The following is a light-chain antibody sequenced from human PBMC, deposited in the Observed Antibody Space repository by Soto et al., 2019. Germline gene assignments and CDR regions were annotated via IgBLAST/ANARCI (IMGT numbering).Light chain of an antibody. Sequence: DIQLTQSPSFLSASVGDRVTITCRTSQGISSNLAWYQLKPGKAPKLLIYAASTLQSGVLSRFSGSGSGTGFTLTISRLQPEDFATYYCQQLNSYPLTFGGGTKVEIK. CDR2: AAS. CDR3: QQLNSYPLT. V-gene: IGKV1-9*01. CDR1: QGISSN. J-gene: IGKJ4*01.